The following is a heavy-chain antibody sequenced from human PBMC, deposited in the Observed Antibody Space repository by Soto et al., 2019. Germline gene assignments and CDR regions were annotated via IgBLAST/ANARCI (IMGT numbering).Heavy chain of an antibody. CDR1: GFTFSSYS. D-gene: IGHD6-19*01. J-gene: IGHJ6*02. CDR3: ARVSGQWLVGHYYYGMDV. V-gene: IGHV3-30*03. Sequence: PGGSLKLSCAASGFTFSSYSMNWVRQAPGKGLEWVAVISYDGSNKYYADSVKGRFTISRDNSKNTLYLQMNSLRAEDTAVYYCARVSGQWLVGHYYYGMDVWGQGTTVTVSS. CDR2: ISYDGSNK.